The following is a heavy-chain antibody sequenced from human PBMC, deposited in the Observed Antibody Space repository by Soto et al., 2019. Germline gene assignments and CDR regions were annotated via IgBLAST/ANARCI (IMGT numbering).Heavy chain of an antibody. CDR2: IIPIFGTT. V-gene: IGHV1-69*15. CDR1: GGTFGSNA. Sequence: QVQLVQSETEVRKPGSSVKVSCRASGGTFGSNAISWVRQAPGQGLEWMGNIIPIFGTTKSSQNFKGRVTITADESTNTASMELRGLRSEDTAISFCAREGYTFGPGAVSGAFDIWGQGTMVTVSS. CDR3: AREGYTFGPGAVSGAFDI. D-gene: IGHD1-1*01. J-gene: IGHJ3*02.